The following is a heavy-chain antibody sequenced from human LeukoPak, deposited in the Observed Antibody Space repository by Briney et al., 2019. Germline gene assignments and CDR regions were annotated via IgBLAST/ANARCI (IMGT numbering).Heavy chain of an antibody. Sequence: GGSLRLSRTASGFTFGDYAMSWFRQAPGKGLEWVGFIRSKAYGGTTEYAASVKGRFTISRDDSKSIAYLQMNSLRAEDTAVYYCARDPGYYDSIYWGQGTLVTVSS. D-gene: IGHD3-22*01. J-gene: IGHJ4*02. CDR2: IRSKAYGGTT. CDR3: ARDPGYYDSIY. CDR1: GFTFGDYA. V-gene: IGHV3-49*03.